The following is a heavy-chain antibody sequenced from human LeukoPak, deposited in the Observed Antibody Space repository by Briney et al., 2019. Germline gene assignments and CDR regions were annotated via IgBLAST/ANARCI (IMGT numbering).Heavy chain of an antibody. CDR2: IYCSGST. V-gene: IGHV4-59*01. D-gene: IGHD3-3*01. CDR3: ARAYYDFWSGYYHYYYGMDV. Sequence: SETLSLTCTVSGGSISSYYWSWIRQPPGKGLEWIGYIYCSGSTNYNPSLKSRVTISVDTSKNQFSLKLSSVTAADTAVYYCARAYYDFWSGYYHYYYGMDVWGQGTTVTVSS. J-gene: IGHJ6*02. CDR1: GGSISSYY.